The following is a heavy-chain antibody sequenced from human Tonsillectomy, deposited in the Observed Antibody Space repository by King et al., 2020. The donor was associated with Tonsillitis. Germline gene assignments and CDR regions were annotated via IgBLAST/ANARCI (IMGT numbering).Heavy chain of an antibody. CDR2: IKSKTDGGTT. V-gene: IGHV3-15*01. Sequence: VQLVESGGGLVKPGGSLRLSCAASGFTFSNAWMSWVLQAPGKGLEWVGRIKSKTDGGTTDYAAPVKGRFTIARDDSKNTLYLQMNSLKTEDTAVYYCTTELDRSSWTKEAFDIWGQGTMVTVSS. D-gene: IGHD6-13*01. J-gene: IGHJ3*02. CDR1: GFTFSNAW. CDR3: TTELDRSSWTKEAFDI.